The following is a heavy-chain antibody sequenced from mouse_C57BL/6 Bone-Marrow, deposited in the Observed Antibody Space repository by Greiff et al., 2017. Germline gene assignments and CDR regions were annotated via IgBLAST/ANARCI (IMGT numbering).Heavy chain of an antibody. CDR3: ARDYGSSYWYFDV. V-gene: IGHV1-85*01. J-gene: IGHJ1*03. D-gene: IGHD1-1*01. CDR2: IYPRDGST. Sequence: QVQLQQSGPELVKPGASVKLSCKASGYTFTSYDINWVKQRPGQGLEWIGWIYPRDGSTKYNEKFKGTATLTVDTSSSTAYMERHSLTSEDSAVYFCARDYGSSYWYFDVWGTGTTVTVSS. CDR1: GYTFTSYD.